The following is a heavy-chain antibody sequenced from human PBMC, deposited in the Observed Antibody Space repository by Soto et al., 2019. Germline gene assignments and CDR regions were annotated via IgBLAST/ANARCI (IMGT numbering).Heavy chain of an antibody. V-gene: IGHV3-48*02. CDR1: GFRFSDHS. D-gene: IGHD2-21*02. J-gene: IGHJ4*02. Sequence: VQLVESGGGLVSPGGSLTLSCVGSGFRFSDHSMHWVRRAPGTGLQWLSYISSSGDTTHYADSVRGRFTVSRDNAKNSVFLRMDSLRDDDTAMCYCARLPKGSLVTAWGQGTLVTVSS. CDR3: ARLPKGSLVTA. CDR2: ISSSGDTT.